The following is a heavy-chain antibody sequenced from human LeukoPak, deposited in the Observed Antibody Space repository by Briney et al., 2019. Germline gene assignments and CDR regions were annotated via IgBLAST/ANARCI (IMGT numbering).Heavy chain of an antibody. D-gene: IGHD2-2*01. CDR3: AKVYCSSTTCNDLDY. CDR2: VSDSGGNT. CDR1: GFTFSSYA. J-gene: IGHJ4*02. V-gene: IGHV3-23*01. Sequence: GGSLRLSCAASGFTFSSYAMSWVRQAPGKGLEWVSSVSDSGGNTYHADSVKGRFTISRDNSKNTVYLQMDSLRVEDTAMYYCAKVYCSSTTCNDLDYWGQGTLVTVSS.